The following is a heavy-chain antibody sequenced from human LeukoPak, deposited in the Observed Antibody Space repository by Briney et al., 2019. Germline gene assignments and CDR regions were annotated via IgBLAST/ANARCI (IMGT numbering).Heavy chain of an antibody. CDR1: GGSISSGGYS. CDR3: ARGGGKGAVAKA. D-gene: IGHD6-19*01. J-gene: IGHJ4*02. Sequence: SETLSLTCAVSGGSISSGGYSWNWIRQPPGKGLEWIGYIYHSGSTYYNPSLKSRVTISVDRSKNQFSLKLSSVTAADTAVYYCARGGGKGAVAKAWGQGTLVTVSS. V-gene: IGHV4-30-2*01. CDR2: IYHSGST.